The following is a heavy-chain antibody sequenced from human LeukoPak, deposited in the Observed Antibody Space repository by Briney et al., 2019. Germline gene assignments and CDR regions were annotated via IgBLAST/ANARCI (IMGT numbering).Heavy chain of an antibody. CDR2: IYYSGST. V-gene: IGHV4-39*07. CDR3: ASLVGVWFGEFR. J-gene: IGHJ4*02. D-gene: IGHD3-10*01. Sequence: SETLSLTCTVSGGSISSSSYYWGWIRQPPGKGLEWIGSIYYSGSTYYNPSLKSRVTISVDTSKNQFSLKLSSVTAADTAVYYCASLVGVWFGEFRWGQGTLVTVSS. CDR1: GGSISSSSYY.